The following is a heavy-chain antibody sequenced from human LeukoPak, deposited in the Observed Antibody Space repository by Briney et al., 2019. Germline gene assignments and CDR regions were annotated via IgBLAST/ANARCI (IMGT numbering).Heavy chain of an antibody. D-gene: IGHD6-19*01. CDR3: TKDLMTGFSSGWYLAY. CDR1: GFSFNGYA. CDR2: TGGSDDNT. Sequence: PGGSLRHSCEGSGFSFNGYAMSWVRQAPGKGLEWVAVTGGSDDNTHYADSVKGRFSISRDTSENRLFLQMNSLRPDDSALYYCTKDLMTGFSSGWYLAYWGQGTLVTVSS. V-gene: IGHV3-23*01. J-gene: IGHJ4*02.